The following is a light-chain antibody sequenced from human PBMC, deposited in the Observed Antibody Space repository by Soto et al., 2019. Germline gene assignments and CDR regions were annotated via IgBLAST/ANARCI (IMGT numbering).Light chain of an antibody. CDR3: SSYTSSSTLLYV. Sequence: QSALTQPASVSGSPGQSITISCTGTSSDVGGYNYVSWYQQQPGKAPKLMIYDVNNRPSGVSNRFSGSKSGNTASLTISGLQAEDKADYYCSSYTSSSTLLYVFGTGTKLTVL. J-gene: IGLJ1*01. CDR1: SSDVGGYNY. V-gene: IGLV2-14*01. CDR2: DVN.